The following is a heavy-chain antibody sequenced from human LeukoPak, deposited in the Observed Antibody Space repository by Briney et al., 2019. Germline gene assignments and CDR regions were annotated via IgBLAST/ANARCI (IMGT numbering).Heavy chain of an antibody. J-gene: IGHJ4*02. Sequence: GGSLRLSCAASGFTFSSYEMNWVRQDPGKGLEWVSYISSGSTIYDADSVKGRFTISRDNAKNSLYLQVNSLRAEDTAVYYCARESIAVAGAPFDYWGQGTLVTVSS. CDR1: GFTFSSYE. D-gene: IGHD6-19*01. CDR3: ARESIAVAGAPFDY. CDR2: ISSGSTI. V-gene: IGHV3-48*03.